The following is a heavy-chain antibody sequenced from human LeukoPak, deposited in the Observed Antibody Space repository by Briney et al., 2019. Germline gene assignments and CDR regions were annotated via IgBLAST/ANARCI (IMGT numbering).Heavy chain of an antibody. CDR2: IYYDGSNI. J-gene: IGHJ4*02. CDR3: ARDWKTNSFDY. D-gene: IGHD1-1*01. CDR1: VSSASNKY. V-gene: IGHV3-33*08. Sequence: PGGSLRLSCAASVSSASNKYMSWVRQAPGKGLEWVAFIYYDGSNIYYADYVKGRFTISRDISKNTLYLQMDSLRAEDTAIYYCARDWKTNSFDYWGQGTLVTVSS.